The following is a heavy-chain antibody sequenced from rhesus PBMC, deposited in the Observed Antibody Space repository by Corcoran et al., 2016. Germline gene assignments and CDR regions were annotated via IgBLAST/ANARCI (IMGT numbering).Heavy chain of an antibody. V-gene: IGHV4-127*01. J-gene: IGHJ4*01. CDR2: IYGGSGST. CDR1: GYSISSGYG. CDR3: AREGRIYSLFDY. Sequence: QVQLQESGPGLVKPSETLSLTCAVSGYSISSGYGWGWIRQPPGKGLEWIGQIYGGSGSTYYNPSLKSRVTVSKDTSKNQFALKRSSVTAADTAVYYCAREGRIYSLFDYWGQGVLVTVSS. D-gene: IGHD2-27*01.